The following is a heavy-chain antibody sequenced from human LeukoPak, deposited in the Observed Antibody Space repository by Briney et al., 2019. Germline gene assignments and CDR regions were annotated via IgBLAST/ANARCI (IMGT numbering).Heavy chain of an antibody. CDR3: ARWSGSYVYFDY. CDR2: IIPIFGTA. CDR1: GFTFSSYA. Sequence: GRSLRLSCAASGFTFSSYAISWVRQAPGQGLEWMGGIIPIFGTANYAQKFQGRVTITTDESTSTAYMELSSLRSEDTAVYYCARWSGSYVYFDYWGQGTLVTVSS. D-gene: IGHD1-26*01. V-gene: IGHV1-69*05. J-gene: IGHJ4*02.